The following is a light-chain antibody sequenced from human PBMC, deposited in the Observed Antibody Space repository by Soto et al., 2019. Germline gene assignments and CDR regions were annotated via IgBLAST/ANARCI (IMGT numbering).Light chain of an antibody. J-gene: IGLJ2*01. V-gene: IGLV2-11*01. CDR1: ISDVGGYNY. CDR3: CSYAGSDTDV. Sequence: QSALTQPRSVSGSPGQSVTISCTGTISDVGGYNYVSWYQQHPGKAPKVMIYDVTKRPSGVPDRFSGSKSGNTASLTISGLQAEDEADYYCCSYAGSDTDVFGGGTKLTVL. CDR2: DVT.